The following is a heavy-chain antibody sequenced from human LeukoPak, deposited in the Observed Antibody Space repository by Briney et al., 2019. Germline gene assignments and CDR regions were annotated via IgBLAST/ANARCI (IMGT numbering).Heavy chain of an antibody. V-gene: IGHV6-1*01. CDR3: TGVLGAVASDWFDP. D-gene: IGHD6-19*01. CDR2: TYYRSKWYN. CDR1: GDSVSRDTAT. J-gene: IGHJ5*02. Sequence: SQTLSLTCAISGDSVSRDTATWNWIRQSPSRGLEWLGRTYYRSKWYNDYAESVKSRITINPDTSKNQFSLQLNSVTPEDTAVYYCTGVLGAVASDWFDPWGQGTLVTVSS.